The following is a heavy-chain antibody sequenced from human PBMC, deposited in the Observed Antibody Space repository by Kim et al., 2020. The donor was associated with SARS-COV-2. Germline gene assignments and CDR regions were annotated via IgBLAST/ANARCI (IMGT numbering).Heavy chain of an antibody. J-gene: IGHJ4*02. V-gene: IGHV4-34*01. Sequence: SETLSLTCAVYGGSFSGYYWSWIRQPPGKGLEWIGEINHSGSTNYNPSLKSRVTISVDTSKNQFSLKLSSVTAADTAVYYCARADRLAAAALKYYFDYWGQGTLVTVSS. D-gene: IGHD6-13*01. CDR2: INHSGST. CDR3: ARADRLAAAALKYYFDY. CDR1: GGSFSGYY.